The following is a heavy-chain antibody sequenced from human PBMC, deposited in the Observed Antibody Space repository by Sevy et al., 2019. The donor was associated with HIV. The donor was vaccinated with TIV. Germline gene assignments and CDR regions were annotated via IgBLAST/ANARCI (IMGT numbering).Heavy chain of an antibody. Sequence: ASVKVSCKASGYTFTDEYLHWVRQAPGHGLEWIGRIFPNSGVTKSAQRFRGRVTMTRDTSISTAYMELSGLRSDDTAVYYCARDAGGGTTNSGLDVWGQGTTVTVSS. J-gene: IGHJ6*02. CDR3: ARDAGGGTTNSGLDV. CDR2: IFPNSGVT. D-gene: IGHD1-7*01. CDR1: GYTFTDEY. V-gene: IGHV1-2*06.